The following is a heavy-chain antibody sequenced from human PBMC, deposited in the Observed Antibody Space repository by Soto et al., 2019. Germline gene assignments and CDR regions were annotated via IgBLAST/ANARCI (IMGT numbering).Heavy chain of an antibody. V-gene: IGHV1-18*01. CDR1: GYTFSNHG. Sequence: QVQLLQSGAEVKKPGASVKVSCKASGYTFSNHGITWVRQAPGQGLEWMGWIGAYNGNTHYTQSLQGRVTRTTDTSTGSAYMELRGLRSDDTAVYYCARLRQLVGYFYYYMDVWGKGTTVTVSS. J-gene: IGHJ6*03. D-gene: IGHD6-6*01. CDR2: IGAYNGNT. CDR3: ARLRQLVGYFYYYMDV.